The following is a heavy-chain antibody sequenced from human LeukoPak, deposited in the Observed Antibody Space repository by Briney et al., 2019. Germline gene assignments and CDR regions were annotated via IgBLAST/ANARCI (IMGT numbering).Heavy chain of an antibody. CDR2: IYYSGST. CDR1: GGSISSSSYY. V-gene: IGHV4-39*01. J-gene: IGHJ4*02. Sequence: SETLSLTCTVSGGSISSSSYYWGWIRQPPGKWMEWIGSIYYSGSTYYNPSLKSRVTISVDTSKDQFSLKLSSMTAADTAVYYCARLTPGIAVAGTVDYWGQGTLVTVYS. D-gene: IGHD6-19*01. CDR3: ARLTPGIAVAGTVDY.